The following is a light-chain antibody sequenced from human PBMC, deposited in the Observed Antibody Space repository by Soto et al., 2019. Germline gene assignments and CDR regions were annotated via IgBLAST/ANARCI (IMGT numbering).Light chain of an antibody. V-gene: IGLV2-14*01. CDR1: TSDIGGYNY. J-gene: IGLJ2*01. CDR3: SSYTSSSTPVV. Sequence: QSALTQPASVSGSPGQSITISCTGSTSDIGGYNYVSWYQQHAGKAPKLMIYGVSNRPSGVSNRFSGSKSGNTASLTISGLQAEDEADYYCSSYTSSSTPVVFGGGTKVTVL. CDR2: GVS.